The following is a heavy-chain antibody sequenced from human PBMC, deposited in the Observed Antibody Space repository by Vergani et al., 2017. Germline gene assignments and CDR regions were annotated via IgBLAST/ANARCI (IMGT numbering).Heavy chain of an antibody. CDR3: ARDRAGGTYYDFWSGYYEIDY. CDR2: ISSSGSTI. D-gene: IGHD3-3*01. J-gene: IGHJ4*02. Sequence: QVQLVESGGGLVKPGGSLRLSCAASGFTFSDYYMSWIRQAPGXRLEWVSYISSSGSTIYYADSVKGRFTISRDNAKNSLYLQMNSLRAEDTAVYYCARDRAGGTYYDFWSGYYEIDYWGQGTLVTVSS. V-gene: IGHV3-11*01. CDR1: GFTFSDYY.